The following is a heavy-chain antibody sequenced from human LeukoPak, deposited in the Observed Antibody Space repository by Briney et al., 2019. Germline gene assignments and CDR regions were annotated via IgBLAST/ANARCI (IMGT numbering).Heavy chain of an antibody. J-gene: IGHJ4*02. V-gene: IGHV1-3*01. Sequence: ASVKVSCKASGYTFTSYAMHWVRQAPGQRLEWMGWINAGNGNTKYSQKFQGRVTITRDTSASTAYMELSSLRSEDTAVYYCARDSLWFGESPLWGAMEIDYWGQGTLVTVSS. CDR3: ARDSLWFGESPLWGAMEIDY. D-gene: IGHD3-10*01. CDR2: INAGNGNT. CDR1: GYTFTSYA.